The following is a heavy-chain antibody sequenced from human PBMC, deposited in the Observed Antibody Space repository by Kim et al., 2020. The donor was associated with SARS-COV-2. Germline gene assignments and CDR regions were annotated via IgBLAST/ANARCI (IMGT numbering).Heavy chain of an antibody. CDR2: IYPDDSDT. J-gene: IGHJ5*01. CDR3: ARLYTYTWFDF. Sequence: GESLKISCKGSGYVFSTYWIGWVRQMPGKGLEWMGIIYPDDSDTTYSPSFQGQVTISVDKSISTTYLQWSSLKASDTAIYYFARLYTYTWFDFWGQGSLV. CDR1: GYVFSTYW. D-gene: IGHD2-2*02. V-gene: IGHV5-51*01.